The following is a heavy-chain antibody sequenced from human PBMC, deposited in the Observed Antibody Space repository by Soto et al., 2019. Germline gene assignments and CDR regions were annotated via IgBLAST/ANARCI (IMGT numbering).Heavy chain of an antibody. CDR1: GFTFSSYG. J-gene: IGHJ4*02. D-gene: IGHD3-9*01. Sequence: GGSLRLSCAASGFTFSSYGMHWVRQAPGKGLEWVAVISYDGSNKYYADSVKGRFTISRDNSKNTLYLQMNSLRAEDTAVYYCAKDLFYDILFDYWGQGTLVTVSS. CDR3: AKDLFYDILFDY. CDR2: ISYDGSNK. V-gene: IGHV3-30*18.